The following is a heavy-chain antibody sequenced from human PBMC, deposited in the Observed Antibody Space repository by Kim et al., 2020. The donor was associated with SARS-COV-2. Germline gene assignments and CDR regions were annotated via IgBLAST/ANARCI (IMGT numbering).Heavy chain of an antibody. Sequence: GGSLRLSCAASGFTFSNAWMSWVRQAPGKGLEWVGRIKSKTDGGTTDYAAPVKGRFTISRDDSKNTLYLQMNSLKTEDTAVYYCTTDGSLVRGTDAFDIWGQGTMVTVSS. CDR3: TTDGSLVRGTDAFDI. CDR2: IKSKTDGGTT. CDR1: GFTFSNAW. D-gene: IGHD3-10*01. J-gene: IGHJ3*02. V-gene: IGHV3-15*01.